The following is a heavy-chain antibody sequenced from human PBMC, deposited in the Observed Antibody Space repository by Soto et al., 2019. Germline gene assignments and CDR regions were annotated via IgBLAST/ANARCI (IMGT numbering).Heavy chain of an antibody. CDR1: GFTFSDYA. J-gene: IGHJ6*02. CDR2: ISFDGSNE. Sequence: GGSLRLSCAASGFTFSDYAMHWVRQAPCKGLEWVAIISFDGSNEHYADSVQGRFTISRDNSGNTLYLQMNSLRADDTAVYYCARPAATVIFYSGMDVWGQGTTVTVSS. D-gene: IGHD4-17*01. V-gene: IGHV3-30-3*01. CDR3: ARPAATVIFYSGMDV.